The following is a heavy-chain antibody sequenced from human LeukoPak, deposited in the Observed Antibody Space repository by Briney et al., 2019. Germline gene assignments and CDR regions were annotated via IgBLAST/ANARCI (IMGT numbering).Heavy chain of an antibody. Sequence: GGSLRLSCAASGFTFSSYAMSWVRQAPGKGLEWVSAISGSGGSTHYADSVKGRFTISRDNSKNTLYLQMNSLRAEDTAVYYCARRGIAVAGTDFQYYYYGMDVWGQGTTVTVSS. CDR2: ISGSGGST. V-gene: IGHV3-23*01. J-gene: IGHJ6*02. CDR1: GFTFSSYA. D-gene: IGHD6-19*01. CDR3: ARRGIAVAGTDFQYYYYGMDV.